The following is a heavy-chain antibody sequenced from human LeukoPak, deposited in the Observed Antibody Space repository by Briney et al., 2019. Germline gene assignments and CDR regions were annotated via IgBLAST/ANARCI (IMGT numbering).Heavy chain of an antibody. CDR3: AGARTSMLDWFAYVTGDEAVDV. CDR1: GYSFTVYN. V-gene: IGHV1-2*02. J-gene: IGHJ3*01. Sequence: GASVTVSCKPLGYSFTVYNLHTVRPAPRQGLEWMGWVNPKTGGTNYARKFQGRVTMTRDTSINTVTMELSRLRSDCMSKCYAAGARTSMLDWFAYVTGDEAVDVWGQGTMITVS. CDR2: VNPKTGGT. D-gene: IGHD3-3*01.